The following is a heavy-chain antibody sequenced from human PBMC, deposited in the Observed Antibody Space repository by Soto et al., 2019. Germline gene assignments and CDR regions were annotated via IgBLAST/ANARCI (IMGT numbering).Heavy chain of an antibody. J-gene: IGHJ4*02. Sequence: PGGSLRLSCEASGFTFTSYAMSWVRQAPGKGLEWVSATSGSGDTTYYADSVKGRFTISRDNSEKRLYLQMNSLRAEDTAVYYCAPMVPCGYVSYFDSWGQGTLVTVSS. CDR3: APMVPCGYVSYFDS. CDR2: TSGSGDTT. D-gene: IGHD5-12*01. CDR1: GFTFTSYA. V-gene: IGHV3-23*01.